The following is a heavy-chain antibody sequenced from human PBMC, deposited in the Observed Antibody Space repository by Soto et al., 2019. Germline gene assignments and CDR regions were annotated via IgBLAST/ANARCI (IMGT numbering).Heavy chain of an antibody. CDR2: IYWDDDK. CDR1: GFSLSTSGVG. D-gene: IGHD6-19*01. Sequence: SGPTLVKPTQTLTLTCTFSGFSLSTSGVGVGWIRQPPGKALEWLALIYWDDDKRYSPSLKSRLTITKDTSKNQVVLTMTNMDPVDTATYYCAHRYHIAVAGTGAWFDPWGQGTLVTVSS. J-gene: IGHJ5*02. V-gene: IGHV2-5*02. CDR3: AHRYHIAVAGTGAWFDP.